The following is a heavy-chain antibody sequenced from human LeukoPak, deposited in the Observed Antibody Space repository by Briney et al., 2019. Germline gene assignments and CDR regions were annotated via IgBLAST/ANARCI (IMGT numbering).Heavy chain of an antibody. V-gene: IGHV1-2*02. J-gene: IGHJ6*02. CDR2: IRPNSGGA. CDR1: GYTFTGYY. D-gene: IGHD6-6*01. Sequence: ASVKVSCKTSGYTFTGYYLHWGRQAPGQGLEWMGWIRPNSGGAKNAQKFQGRVTMTRDTSISTAYMELNRLTSDDAAVYYCATYSNSTLQYYYGLDVWGQGTTVTVSS. CDR3: ATYSNSTLQYYYGLDV.